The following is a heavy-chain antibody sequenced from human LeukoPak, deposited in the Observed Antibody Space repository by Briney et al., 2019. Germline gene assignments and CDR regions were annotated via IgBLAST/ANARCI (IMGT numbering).Heavy chain of an antibody. V-gene: IGHV3-30*03. Sequence: GALLLSCAASGFTFNTHGMHWVRQAPGKGLQWVALITSDGSNKYYADSVKGRFTISRDNSKNTLYMEMNGLRAEDTAVYFCARERQDTILHSGAFDIWGQGTMVTVSS. D-gene: IGHD2-21*01. CDR1: GFTFNTHG. CDR3: ARERQDTILHSGAFDI. CDR2: ITSDGSNK. J-gene: IGHJ3*02.